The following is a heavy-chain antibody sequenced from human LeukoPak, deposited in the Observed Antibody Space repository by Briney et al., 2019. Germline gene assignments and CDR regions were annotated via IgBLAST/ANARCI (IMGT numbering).Heavy chain of an antibody. Sequence: GGSLRLSCAASGFTVSSNYMSWVRQAPGKGLEWVSAISGSGGSTYYADSVKGRFTISRDNSKNTLYLQMNSLRAEDTAVYYCAKHYDFWSGSIDYWGQGTLVTVSS. CDR2: ISGSGGST. CDR1: GFTVSSNY. J-gene: IGHJ4*02. V-gene: IGHV3-23*01. D-gene: IGHD3-3*01. CDR3: AKHYDFWSGSIDY.